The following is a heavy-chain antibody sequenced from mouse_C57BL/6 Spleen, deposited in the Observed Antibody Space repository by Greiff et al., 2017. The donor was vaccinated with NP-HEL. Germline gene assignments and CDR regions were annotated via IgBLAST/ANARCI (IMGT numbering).Heavy chain of an antibody. CDR2: IWTGGGT. Sequence: QVQLQQSGPGLVAPSQSLSITCTVSGFSLTSYAISWVRQPPGKGLAWLGVIWTGGGTNYNSALKSRMSIRKDNSKSQVFLKMNSLQTADTARYYCARKGGNYYGKSSYYAMDYWGQGTSGTVSS. J-gene: IGHJ4*01. CDR1: GFSLTSYA. CDR3: ARKGGNYYGKSSYYAMDY. D-gene: IGHD2-1*01. V-gene: IGHV2-9-1*01.